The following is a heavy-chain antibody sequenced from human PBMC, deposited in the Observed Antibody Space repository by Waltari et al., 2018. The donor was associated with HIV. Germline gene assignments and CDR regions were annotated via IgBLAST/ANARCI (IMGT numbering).Heavy chain of an antibody. CDR3: ARVGTGWDGSFHYYGLDG. D-gene: IGHD6-19*01. CDR2: ISHSGTT. Sequence: QVQLHQWGARLWKPSEALHLTCHFYGGCCSGYYWSWVRQPPGKGMEWIGEISHSGTTNKRPSLEALVTISVNPSKSQFSLKINSVTAADTALYFWARVGTGWDGSFHYYGLDGWGQGTAFAVSS. CDR1: GGCCSGYY. V-gene: IGHV4-34*01. J-gene: IGHJ6*02.